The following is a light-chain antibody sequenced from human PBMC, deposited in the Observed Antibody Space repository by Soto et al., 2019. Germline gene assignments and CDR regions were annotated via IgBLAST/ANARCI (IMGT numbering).Light chain of an antibody. CDR2: GTS. J-gene: IGKJ2*01. V-gene: IGKV3-20*01. CDR1: QSISKS. CDR3: QQYAITPHT. Sequence: EVVLTQSPGSLSVSPGERATLSCRASQSISKSLAWYQHKAGQSPRLLIYGTSSRATSIPDRFSGTGSATDFSLTISSLEPEDFAVYYCQQYAITPHTFGQGTSLQI.